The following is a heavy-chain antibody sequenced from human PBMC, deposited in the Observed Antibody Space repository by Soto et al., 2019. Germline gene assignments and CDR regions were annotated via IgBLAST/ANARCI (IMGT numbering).Heavy chain of an antibody. CDR2: IIPMFGIT. V-gene: IGHV1-69*02. CDR1: GATFSSST. D-gene: IGHD3-16*01. CDR3: ATGALTFGGVLNA. Sequence: QVQLVQSGADVKKPGSSVKVSCKASGATFSSSTFTWVRQAPGQGLEWMGRIIPMFGITNSAQKFQGRLGSTAYESTNTVFMDMSSLRSDDTAIYYCATGALTFGGVLNAWGQGTLVTVSS. J-gene: IGHJ4*02.